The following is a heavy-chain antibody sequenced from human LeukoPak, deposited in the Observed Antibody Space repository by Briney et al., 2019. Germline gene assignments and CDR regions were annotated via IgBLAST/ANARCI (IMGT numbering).Heavy chain of an antibody. Sequence: SETLSLTCTVSGGSISGTDLYWGWLRQLPGKGLEWIGNIHSSGNSFCNPSLKSRVTISVDTSKNQFSLKLSSVTAADTAVYYCEKDSHLDVWGQGTTVTASS. CDR3: EKDSHLDV. CDR1: GGSISGTDLY. CDR2: IHSSGNS. V-gene: IGHV4-39*01. D-gene: IGHD2-15*01. J-gene: IGHJ6*02.